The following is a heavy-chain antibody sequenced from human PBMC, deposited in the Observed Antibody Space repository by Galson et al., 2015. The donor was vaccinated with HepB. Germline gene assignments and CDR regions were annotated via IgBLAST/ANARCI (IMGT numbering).Heavy chain of an antibody. J-gene: IGHJ3*01. CDR2: IYSGGST. CDR3: GRDTRSLGALDV. Sequence: SLRLSCAASGFTVSNNYMTWVRQAPGKGLEWVSVIYSGGSTYYADSVKGRFTISRDYSKNTLYLQMSSLRAEDTAVYYCGRDTRSLGALDVWGQGTMVTVSS. CDR1: GFTVSNNY. V-gene: IGHV3-53*01. D-gene: IGHD3-16*01.